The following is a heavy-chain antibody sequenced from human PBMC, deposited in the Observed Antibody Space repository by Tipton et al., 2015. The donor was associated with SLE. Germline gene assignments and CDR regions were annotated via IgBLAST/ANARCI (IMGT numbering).Heavy chain of an antibody. V-gene: IGHV4-61*08. D-gene: IGHD2-15*01. J-gene: IGHJ4*02. Sequence: TLSLTCTVSGGSISSGDYYWRWIRQPPGKGLEWIGYIYYSGSTNYNPSLKSRVTISVDTSKNQFSLKLSSVTAADTAVYYCARAGFSGPFDYWGQGTLVTVSS. CDR3: ARAGFSGPFDY. CDR1: GGSISSGDYY. CDR2: IYYSGST.